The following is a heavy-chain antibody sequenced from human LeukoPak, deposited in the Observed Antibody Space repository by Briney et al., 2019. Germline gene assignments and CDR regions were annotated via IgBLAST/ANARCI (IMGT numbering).Heavy chain of an antibody. Sequence: GGSLRLSCAASGFTFSTYSMNWVRQAPGKGLEWVSYMSSSSNTIYYADSVKGRFTISRDNARNSLYLQMTTLRAEDTALYYCATGGLHYDFWSGLADYWGQGTLVTVSS. V-gene: IGHV3-48*04. D-gene: IGHD3-3*01. CDR3: ATGGLHYDFWSGLADY. CDR2: MSSSSNTI. J-gene: IGHJ4*02. CDR1: GFTFSTYS.